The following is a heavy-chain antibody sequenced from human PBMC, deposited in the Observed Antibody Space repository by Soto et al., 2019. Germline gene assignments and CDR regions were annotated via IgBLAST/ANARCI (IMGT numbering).Heavy chain of an antibody. CDR1: GFTFSSYG. V-gene: IGHV3-48*01. Sequence: EVQLVESGGGLVQPGGSLRLSCAASGFTFSSYGMNWVRQAPGKGLEWVSYISSNSDTRYYADSVKGRFTISRDNAKNSLYLQMNSLRAEDTAVYYCAREVVEHHYASGSYYHPFDYWGQGTLVTVSS. CDR3: AREVVEHHYASGSYYHPFDY. CDR2: ISSNSDTR. J-gene: IGHJ4*02. D-gene: IGHD3-10*01.